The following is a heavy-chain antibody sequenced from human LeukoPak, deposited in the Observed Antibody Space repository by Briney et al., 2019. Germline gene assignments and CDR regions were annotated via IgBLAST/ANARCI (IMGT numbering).Heavy chain of an antibody. J-gene: IGHJ4*02. V-gene: IGHV3-11*04. Sequence: GGSLRLSCTASGFTFSDYYMSWIRQAPGKGLEWVSYISNSGSSLDYADSVKGRFTISRDNARNSVYLQMNNLQAGDTAVYYCTKEGDYGDYRGTYDHWGQGILVTVSS. CDR1: GFTFSDYY. CDR2: ISNSGSSL. D-gene: IGHD4-17*01. CDR3: TKEGDYGDYRGTYDH.